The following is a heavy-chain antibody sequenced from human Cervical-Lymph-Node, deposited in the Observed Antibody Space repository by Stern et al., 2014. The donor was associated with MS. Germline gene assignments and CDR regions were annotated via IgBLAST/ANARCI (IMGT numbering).Heavy chain of an antibody. CDR3: ARGLLGSENAFDI. D-gene: IGHD2-15*01. J-gene: IGHJ3*02. Sequence: VKLEESGAEVKKPGASVKVSCKASGYTFTSYGISWVRQAPGQGLEWMGWISAYKCNTNYAQKLQGRVTMTTAPSTSTAYMELRSRRSDDTAVYYCARGLLGSENAFDIWGQGTMVTVSS. CDR2: ISAYKCNT. CDR1: GYTFTSYG. V-gene: IGHV1-18*01.